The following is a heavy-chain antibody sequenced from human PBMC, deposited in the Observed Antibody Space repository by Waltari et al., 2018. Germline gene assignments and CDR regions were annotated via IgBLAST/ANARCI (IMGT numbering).Heavy chain of an antibody. V-gene: IGHV4-39*01. CDR3: ASCSDGSCHGFDL. D-gene: IGHD2-15*01. J-gene: IGHJ2*01. Sequence: QLQLQESGPGLVKPSETLSLTCTVSGGSISSSSYYWGWIRQPPGKGLEWIGNIYYSGSTYYNPSLKSRVTISVDTSKNQFSLKLSSVTATDTAVYYCASCSDGSCHGFDLWGRGTLVTVSS. CDR2: IYYSGST. CDR1: GGSISSSSYY.